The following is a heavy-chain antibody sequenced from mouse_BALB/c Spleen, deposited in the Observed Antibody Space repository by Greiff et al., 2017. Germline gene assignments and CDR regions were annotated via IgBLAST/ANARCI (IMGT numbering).Heavy chain of an antibody. D-gene: IGHD1-2*01. V-gene: IGHV1-69*01. CDR2: IDTSDSYT. CDR1: GYTFTDYW. J-gene: IGHJ4*01. Sequence: QVQLQQPGAELVMPGASVKMSCKASGYTFTDYWMHWVKQRPGQGLEWIGAIDTSDSYTSYNQKFKGKATLTVDESSRTAYMQLSSLTSEDSAVYYCAFYGYGPHYYAMDYWGQGTSVTVSS. CDR3: AFYGYGPHYYAMDY.